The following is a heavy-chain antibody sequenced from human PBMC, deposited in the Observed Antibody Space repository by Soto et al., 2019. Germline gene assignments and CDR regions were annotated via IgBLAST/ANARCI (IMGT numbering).Heavy chain of an antibody. Sequence: QVQLVQSGAEVKKPGSSVKVSCKASGGTLSSYAISWVRQSPGQGLEWMGGIIPILGTANYAQKFQGRVTISADESTSTAYMELSSLRSEDTAVYYCARDPRGEWELLGLDYWGQGTLVTVSS. J-gene: IGHJ4*02. CDR3: ARDPRGEWELLGLDY. V-gene: IGHV1-69*01. CDR2: IIPILGTA. CDR1: GGTLSSYA. D-gene: IGHD1-26*01.